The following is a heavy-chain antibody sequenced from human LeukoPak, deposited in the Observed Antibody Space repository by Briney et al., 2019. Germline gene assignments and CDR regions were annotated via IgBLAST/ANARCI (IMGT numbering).Heavy chain of an antibody. CDR3: ARVFRGAVTSNWFDP. D-gene: IGHD3-3*01. V-gene: IGHV4-59*01. Sequence: SETLSLTCTVSGDSISDFYWTWIRQTPGKGLGWIGFISSSGNSNYSPSLESRVSFSLDTSKSQFSLSLKSVTAADTAVYYCARVFRGAVTSNWFDPWGQGILVTVSS. CDR1: GDSISDFY. J-gene: IGHJ5*02. CDR2: ISSSGNS.